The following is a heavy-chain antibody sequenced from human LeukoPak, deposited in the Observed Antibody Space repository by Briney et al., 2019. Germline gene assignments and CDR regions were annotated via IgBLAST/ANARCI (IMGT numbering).Heavy chain of an antibody. CDR2: INPNSGGT. CDR1: GYTFTSYY. D-gene: IGHD3-16*01. J-gene: IGHJ4*02. CDR3: ARDGRGRVYSMND. V-gene: IGHV1-2*02. Sequence: ASVTVSCKASGYTFTSYYMHWVRQAPGQGREWMGWINPNSGGTNYAQKFQGRVTMTRDTSISTAYMELSRLRSDDTAVYYCARDGRGRVYSMNDWGQGTLVTVSS.